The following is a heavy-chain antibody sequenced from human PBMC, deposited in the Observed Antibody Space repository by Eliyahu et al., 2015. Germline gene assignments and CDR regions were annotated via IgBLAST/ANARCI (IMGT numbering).Heavy chain of an antibody. CDR1: GGSFSGYY. D-gene: IGHD3-10*01. J-gene: IGHJ6*02. Sequence: QVQLQQWGAGLLKPSETLSLTCAVYGGSFSGYYWSXIRQPPGKGLEWIGEIXXSGSTNYNPSLKSRVTISVDTSKNQFSLKLSSVTAADTAVYYCARGRGHITMVRGYKNYYYYGMDVWGQGTTVTVSS. CDR3: ARGRGHITMVRGYKNYYYYGMDV. V-gene: IGHV4-34*01. CDR2: IXXSGST.